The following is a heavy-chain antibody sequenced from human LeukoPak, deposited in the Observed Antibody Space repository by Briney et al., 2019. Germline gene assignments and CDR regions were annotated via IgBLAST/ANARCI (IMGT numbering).Heavy chain of an antibody. CDR2: IYSGGST. J-gene: IGHJ3*02. V-gene: IGHV3-53*01. D-gene: IGHD3-10*01. Sequence: GGSLRLSCAASGFTVSSNYMSWVRQAPGKGLEWVSVIYSGGSTYYADSVKGRFTISRDNSKNTLYLQMNSLRAEDTAVYYCAGVLLWFGEFDAFDIWGQGTMVTVSS. CDR3: AGVLLWFGEFDAFDI. CDR1: GFTVSSNY.